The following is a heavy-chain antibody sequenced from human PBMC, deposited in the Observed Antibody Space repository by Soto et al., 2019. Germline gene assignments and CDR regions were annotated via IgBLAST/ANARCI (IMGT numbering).Heavy chain of an antibody. Sequence: SETLSLTCTVSGGSISSGDYYWSWIRQPPGKGLEWIGYIYYSGSTYYNPSLKSRVTISVDTSKNQFALKLSSVTAADTGVYYCDTAIPHIAARPAYYFDYWGQGTLVTVSS. CDR3: DTAIPHIAARPAYYFDY. D-gene: IGHD6-6*01. CDR1: GGSISSGDYY. J-gene: IGHJ4*02. V-gene: IGHV4-30-4*01. CDR2: IYYSGST.